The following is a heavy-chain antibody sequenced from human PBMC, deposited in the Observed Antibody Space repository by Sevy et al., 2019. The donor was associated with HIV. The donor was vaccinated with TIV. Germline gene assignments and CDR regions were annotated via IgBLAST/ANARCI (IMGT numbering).Heavy chain of an antibody. V-gene: IGHV1-2*02. CDR2: INPNGGGT. Sequence: ASVKVSCKASGYTFTGYYMHWVRQAPGQGLEWMGWINPNGGGTNYAQKFQGRVTMTRDTSISTAYMELSRLRSDDTAVYYCARGALAAAGRFDYWGQGTLVTVSS. J-gene: IGHJ4*02. CDR3: ARGALAAAGRFDY. CDR1: GYTFTGYY. D-gene: IGHD6-13*01.